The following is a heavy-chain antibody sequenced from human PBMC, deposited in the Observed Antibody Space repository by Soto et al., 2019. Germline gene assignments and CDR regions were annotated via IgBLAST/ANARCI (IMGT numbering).Heavy chain of an antibody. CDR1: GGSISSSNW. J-gene: IGHJ4*02. Sequence: SETLSLTCAVSGGSISSSNWWSWVRQPPGKGLEWIGEIYHSGCTNYNPSLKSRVTISVDKSKNQFSLKLSSVTAADTAVYYCARRFFVDTAMEPFDYWGQGTLVTVSS. CDR2: IYHSGCT. V-gene: IGHV4-4*02. D-gene: IGHD5-18*01. CDR3: ARRFFVDTAMEPFDY.